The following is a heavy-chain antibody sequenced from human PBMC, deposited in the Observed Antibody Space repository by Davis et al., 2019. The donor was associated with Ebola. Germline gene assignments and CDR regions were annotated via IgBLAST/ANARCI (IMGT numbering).Heavy chain of an antibody. V-gene: IGHV4-34*01. CDR1: SGSFTGYY. D-gene: IGHD3-3*01. J-gene: IGHJ5*02. CDR3: ATLITISGVLIGNWFDP. CDR2: IRHGGSI. Sequence: PGGSLRLSCDVLSGSFTGYYWSWIRQSPGRGLEWIGEIRHGGSINYNPSLKSRLTLSLDTSKNQVSLNLTSVTAADTAVYYCATLITISGVLIGNWFDPWGQGTLVTVSS.